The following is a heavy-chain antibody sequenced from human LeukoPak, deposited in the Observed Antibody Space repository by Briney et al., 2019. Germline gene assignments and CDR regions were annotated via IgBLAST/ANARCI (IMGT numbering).Heavy chain of an antibody. V-gene: IGHV3-9*01. CDR1: GFTLDNYA. J-gene: IGHJ4*02. Sequence: GGSLRLSCAASGFTLDNYAMHWVRQAPGKGLEWLSIISWNSGYIGYADSVKGRFTISRDNAKKSLDLQMISLRAEDTAFYYCAKVRGTYSSSYFFDYWGQGTLVTVSS. CDR3: AKVRGTYSSSYFFDY. D-gene: IGHD6-19*01. CDR2: ISWNSGYI.